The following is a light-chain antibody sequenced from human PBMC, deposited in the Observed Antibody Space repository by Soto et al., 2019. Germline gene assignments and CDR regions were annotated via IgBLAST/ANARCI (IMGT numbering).Light chain of an antibody. V-gene: IGKV3-20*01. J-gene: IGKJ2*01. CDR1: QSVRSNY. CDR2: GAS. CDR3: QQYGISPYT. Sequence: EIVLTQSPVTLSFSPGERATLSCRSSQSVRSNYLAWYQQKPGQAPRLLIYGASSRATGIPERFSGSGSGTDVTLIISSLEPEDFAVYYCQQYGISPYTFGQGAKLEI.